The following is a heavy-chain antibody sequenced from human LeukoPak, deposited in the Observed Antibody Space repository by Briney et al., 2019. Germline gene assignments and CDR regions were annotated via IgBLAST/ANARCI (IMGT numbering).Heavy chain of an antibody. CDR3: ARHAWDGTPHRWFDP. J-gene: IGHJ5*02. CDR1: GYSFTNYW. CDR2: INPPNSDA. V-gene: IGHV5-51*01. D-gene: IGHD1-7*01. Sequence: GESLKISCKASGYSFTNYWIGWVRQVPARGLEWMGIINPPNSDAKYSPSFQGQVTISVDKSISTAYLQWTSLKASDNAIYYCARHAWDGTPHRWFDPWGQGTRVTVSS.